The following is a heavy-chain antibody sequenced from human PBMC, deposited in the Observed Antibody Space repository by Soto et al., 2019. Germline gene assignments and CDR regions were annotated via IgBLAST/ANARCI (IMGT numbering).Heavy chain of an antibody. V-gene: IGHV1-2*02. CDR2: INPNNGGT. Sequence: ASVNVSFKASGYTFTAYYMHWVRQALGQGLEWMGWINPNNGGTNYAQKFQGRVTMTRDTSISTAYMDLSSLRSDDTAVYYCARGLVGRDGYNNDAFDIWGQGTMVTVSS. CDR1: GYTFTAYY. CDR3: ARGLVGRDGYNNDAFDI. D-gene: IGHD4-4*01. J-gene: IGHJ3*02.